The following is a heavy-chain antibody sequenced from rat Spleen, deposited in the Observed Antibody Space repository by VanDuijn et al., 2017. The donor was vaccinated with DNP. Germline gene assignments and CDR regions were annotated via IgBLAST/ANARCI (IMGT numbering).Heavy chain of an antibody. CDR3: ARHGDYYSNFISFDY. CDR1: GFTFSGYA. Sequence: EVQLVESGGGLVQPGRSLKFSCAASGFTFSGYAMAWVRQAPKKGLEWVATITYDGSRTYYRDSVKGRFTISRDNAKSTLYLQMDSLRSEDTATYYCARHGDYYSNFISFDYWGQGTLLTVSS. CDR2: ITYDGSRT. J-gene: IGHJ3*01. V-gene: IGHV5-17*01. D-gene: IGHD1-2*01.